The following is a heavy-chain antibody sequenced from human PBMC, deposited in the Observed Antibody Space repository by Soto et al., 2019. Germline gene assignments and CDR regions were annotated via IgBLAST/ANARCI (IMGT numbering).Heavy chain of an antibody. Sequence: PRESLKISCQTSGFRFTNFWIGWVRQRPGKGLEWMGIIYSRDSDTKYSPSFQGQVTISVDTSITTAYLQWSSLKASDTAIYYCARAPYXHDDGDFDFWGQGTLVTVSS. CDR3: ARAPYXHDDGDFDF. CDR2: IYSRDSDT. CDR1: GFRFTNFW. V-gene: IGHV5-51*01. J-gene: IGHJ4*02. D-gene: IGHD1-1*01.